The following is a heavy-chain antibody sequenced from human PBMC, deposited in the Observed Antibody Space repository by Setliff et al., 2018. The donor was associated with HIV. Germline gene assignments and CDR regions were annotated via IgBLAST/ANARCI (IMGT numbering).Heavy chain of an antibody. CDR1: GFTFSSYA. J-gene: IGHJ3*02. D-gene: IGHD6-19*01. Sequence: GGSLRLSCAASGFTFSSYAMHWVRQAPGKGLEWVAVISYDGSNKYYADSVKGRFTISRDNSKNTLYLQMNSLRAEDTAVYYCARPMEIGRHPVAGLRDAFDIWGQGTMVTVSS. V-gene: IGHV3-30-3*01. CDR3: ARPMEIGRHPVAGLRDAFDI. CDR2: ISYDGSNK.